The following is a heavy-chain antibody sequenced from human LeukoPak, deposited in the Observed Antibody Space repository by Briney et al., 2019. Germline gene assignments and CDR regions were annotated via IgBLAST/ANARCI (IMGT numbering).Heavy chain of an antibody. CDR2: VYYTWTT. CDR1: GGSVSSGSYY. J-gene: IGHJ5*02. V-gene: IGHV4-61*01. D-gene: IGHD3-22*01. Sequence: SETLSLTCTVSGGSVSSGSYYWSWIRQPPGKGLEWIGYVYYTWTTNYNPSLRSRVTISVDTSKNQFSLKVISMTAADTAVYYCARDSGGYDSWGQGTLVTVSS. CDR3: ARDSGGYDS.